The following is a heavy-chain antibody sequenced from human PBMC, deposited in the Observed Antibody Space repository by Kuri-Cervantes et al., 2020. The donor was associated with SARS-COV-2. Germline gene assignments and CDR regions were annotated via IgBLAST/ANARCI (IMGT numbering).Heavy chain of an antibody. CDR2: IKQDGSER. V-gene: IGHV3-7*01. D-gene: IGHD6-6*01. J-gene: IGHJ3*02. CDR1: GFTFSSYW. CDR3: ARVSSSSSPAFDI. Sequence: GESLKISCAVSGFTFSSYWMSWVRQAPGKGLEWVANIKQDGSERYYVDSVKGRFTISRDNAKNSLYLQMNGLRAEDTAVYYCARVSSSSSPAFDIWGQGTMVTVSS.